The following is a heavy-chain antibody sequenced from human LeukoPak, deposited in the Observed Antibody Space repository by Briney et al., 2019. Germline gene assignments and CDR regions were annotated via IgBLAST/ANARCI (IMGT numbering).Heavy chain of an antibody. CDR3: ARDVGREAFDI. J-gene: IGHJ3*02. CDR2: ISTYDGDA. D-gene: IGHD1-1*01. Sequence: GASVKVSCKASGYSFTSYGITWVRQAPGQGLEWMGWISTYDGDANYAQQLQGRVTMTTDTSTITAYMELRSLRSDDTAVYYCARDVGREAFDIRGQGTMVTVSS. V-gene: IGHV1-18*01. CDR1: GYSFTSYG.